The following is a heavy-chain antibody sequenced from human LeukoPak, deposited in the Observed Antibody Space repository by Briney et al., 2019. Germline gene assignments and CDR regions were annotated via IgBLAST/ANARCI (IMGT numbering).Heavy chain of an antibody. V-gene: IGHV3-7*01. CDR3: ASHRYFDWLYYFDY. J-gene: IGHJ4*02. D-gene: IGHD3-9*01. CDR1: GFTFSSYW. Sequence: GGSLRLSCAASGFTFSSYWMSWVRQAPGKGLAWVANIKQDGSEKYYVDSVKGRFTISRDNAKNSLYLQMNSLRAEDTAVYYCASHRYFDWLYYFDYWGQGTLVTVSS. CDR2: IKQDGSEK.